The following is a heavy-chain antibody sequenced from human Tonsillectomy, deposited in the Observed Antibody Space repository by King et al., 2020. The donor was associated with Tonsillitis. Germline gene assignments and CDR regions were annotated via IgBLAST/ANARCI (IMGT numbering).Heavy chain of an antibody. CDR2: ISGSGGST. V-gene: IGHV3-23*04. D-gene: IGHD6-13*01. J-gene: IGHJ4*02. Sequence: VQLVESGGGLVQPGGSLRLSCAASGFTFSSYAMSWVRQAPGKGLEWVSAISGSGGSTYYADSVKCRFTISRDNSKNTLYLQMNSLRAEDTAVYYCAKSIQLVSRRKISMFYFWVPVTLVTVS. CDR1: GFTFSSYA. CDR3: AKSIQLVSRRKISMFYF.